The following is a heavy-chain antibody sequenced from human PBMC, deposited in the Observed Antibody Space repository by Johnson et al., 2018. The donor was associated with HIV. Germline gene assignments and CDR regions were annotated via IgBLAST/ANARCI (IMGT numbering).Heavy chain of an antibody. CDR2: ISWNSGSI. Sequence: EVQVVESGGGVVRPGGSLRLSCAAPGFTFDDYAMHWFRQAPGKGLEWVSGISWNSGSIGQADSVKGRFTISRDNAKNSLYLQMNSLRAEDTALYYCAKYDRFAFDAWGQGTMVTVSS. V-gene: IGHV3-9*01. CDR3: AKYDRFAFDA. J-gene: IGHJ3*01. CDR1: GFTFDDYA. D-gene: IGHD3-16*01.